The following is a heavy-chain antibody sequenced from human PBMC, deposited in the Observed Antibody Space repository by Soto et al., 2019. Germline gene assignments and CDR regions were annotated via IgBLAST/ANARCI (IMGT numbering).Heavy chain of an antibody. Sequence: GGSLRLSCAASGFTFSSYWMSWVRQAPGKGLEWVANIKQDGSEKYYVDSVKGRFTISRDNAKNSLYLQMNSLRAEDTAVYYCASLTTVTKNWYFDLWGHGTLVTVSS. V-gene: IGHV3-7*01. CDR3: ASLTTVTKNWYFDL. CDR2: IKQDGSEK. D-gene: IGHD4-17*01. J-gene: IGHJ2*01. CDR1: GFTFSSYW.